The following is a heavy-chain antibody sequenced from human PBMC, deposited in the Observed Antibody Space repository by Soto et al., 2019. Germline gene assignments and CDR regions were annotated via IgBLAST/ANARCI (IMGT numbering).Heavy chain of an antibody. J-gene: IGHJ3*02. CDR2: IYYSGST. CDR3: ARDGGIYSTPPIVFDI. V-gene: IGHV4-31*03. CDR1: GGSISSGGYY. D-gene: IGHD3-16*01. Sequence: SETLSLTCTVSGGSISSGGYYWSWIRQHPGKGLEWIGYIYYSGSTYYNPSLKSRVTISVDTSKNQFSLKLSSVTAADTAVYYWARDGGIYSTPPIVFDIGGKGKMVPVPS.